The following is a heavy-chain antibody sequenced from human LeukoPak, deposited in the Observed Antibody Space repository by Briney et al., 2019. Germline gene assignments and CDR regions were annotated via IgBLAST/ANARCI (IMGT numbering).Heavy chain of an antibody. J-gene: IGHJ4*02. CDR1: GFTLRSHA. CDR2: ISASGGST. CDR3: AKETKTRGGPIDY. V-gene: IGHV3-23*01. D-gene: IGHD2-2*01. Sequence: GGSLRLSCAASGFTLRSHAMSWVRQAPGKGLEWVSAISASGGSTFYADSVKGRFTISRDNSKNTLFLQMNSLRVEDTAVYYCAKETKTRGGPIDYWGQGTLVTVSS.